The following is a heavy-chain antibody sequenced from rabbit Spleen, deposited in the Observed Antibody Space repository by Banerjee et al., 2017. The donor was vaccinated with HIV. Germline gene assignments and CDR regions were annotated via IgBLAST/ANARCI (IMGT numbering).Heavy chain of an antibody. CDR1: GFTISSSDY. J-gene: IGHJ6*01. CDR2: IATGSSGFT. V-gene: IGHV1S45*01. CDR3: ARDTGTSFSTYGMDL. Sequence: QEQLVESGGGLVQPGGSLTLTCTASGFTISSSDYMCWVRQAPGKGLEWIACIATGSSGFTYYASWAKGRFTCSKASSTTVTLQMTSLTAADTATYFCARDTGTSFSTYGMDLWGPGTLVTVS. D-gene: IGHD8-1*01.